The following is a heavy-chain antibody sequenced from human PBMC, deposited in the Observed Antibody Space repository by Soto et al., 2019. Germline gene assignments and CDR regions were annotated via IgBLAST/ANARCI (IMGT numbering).Heavy chain of an antibody. V-gene: IGHV1-18*01. CDR3: ARDATRDTAMVIDAFDI. CDR2: ISAYNGNT. D-gene: IGHD5-18*01. CDR1: GYTFTSYG. Sequence: ASVKVSCKASGYTFTSYGISWVRQAPGQGIERMGWISAYNGNTNYAQKLQSRVTMTTDTSTSTAYMELRSLRSDDTAVYYCARDATRDTAMVIDAFDIWGQGTMVTVSS. J-gene: IGHJ3*02.